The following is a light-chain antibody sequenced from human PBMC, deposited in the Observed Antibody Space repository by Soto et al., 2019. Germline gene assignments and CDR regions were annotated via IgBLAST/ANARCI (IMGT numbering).Light chain of an antibody. Sequence: IPLTQSPATVSVSPGETVTLSCRASQNIYSNLGWYQQRPGQAPRLIIYRASTRATGIPARFSGSGSGTEFTLTIISLQSEDFAVYYCQQYHNLWAFGRGTKVDIK. CDR1: QNIYSN. V-gene: IGKV3-15*01. CDR3: QQYHNLWA. J-gene: IGKJ1*01. CDR2: RAS.